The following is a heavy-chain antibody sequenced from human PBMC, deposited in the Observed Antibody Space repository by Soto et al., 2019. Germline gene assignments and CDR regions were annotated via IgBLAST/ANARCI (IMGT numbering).Heavy chain of an antibody. CDR3: ASTWSGYYYFDS. CDR2: TSYDGSNR. CDR1: GFTFSSYG. Sequence: QVQLVESGGGVVQPGGSLRLSCAASGFTFSSYGMHWVRQAPGKGLEWVAVTSYDGSNRYYGDSVKGRFTISRDNSKNTLYLQMNSLRAEDTAVYYCASTWSGYYYFDSWGQGTLVTVSS. J-gene: IGHJ4*02. V-gene: IGHV3-30*03. D-gene: IGHD3-3*01.